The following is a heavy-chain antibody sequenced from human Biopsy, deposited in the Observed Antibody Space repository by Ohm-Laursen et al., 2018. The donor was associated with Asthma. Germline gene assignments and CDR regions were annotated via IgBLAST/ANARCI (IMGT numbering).Heavy chain of an antibody. CDR3: ASQSSGPDFWSGYYYFDY. D-gene: IGHD3-3*01. Sequence: SLRLSCAASGFTFSSYAMSWVRQAPGKGLEWVSAISGSGGSTYYADSVKGRFTISRDNSKNTLYLQTNSLRAEDTAVYYCASQSSGPDFWSGYYYFDYWGQGTLVTVSS. J-gene: IGHJ4*02. V-gene: IGHV3-23*01. CDR1: GFTFSSYA. CDR2: ISGSGGST.